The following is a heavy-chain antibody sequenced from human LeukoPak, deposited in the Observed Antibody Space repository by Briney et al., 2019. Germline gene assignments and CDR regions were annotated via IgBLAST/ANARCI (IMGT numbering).Heavy chain of an antibody. V-gene: IGHV3-20*04. CDR1: GFTFDDYG. D-gene: IGHD2-21*01. J-gene: IGHJ4*02. CDR3: ARVWQDYSGVDY. Sequence: SGGSLRLSCAASGFTFDDYGMSWVRHAPGKGLEWVSGINWNGGSTGYADSVKGRFTISRDNAKSSLYLQMNSLRDEDTAVYYCARVWQDYSGVDYWGQGTLVTVSS. CDR2: INWNGGST.